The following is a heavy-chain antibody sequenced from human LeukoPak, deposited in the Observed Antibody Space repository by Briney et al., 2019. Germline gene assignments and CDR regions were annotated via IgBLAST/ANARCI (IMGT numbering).Heavy chain of an antibody. D-gene: IGHD3-10*01. V-gene: IGHV4-59*06. Sequence: SETLSLTCTVSGGSISSYYWSWIRQHPGKGLEWIGYIYYSGSTYYNPSLKSRITISVDTSKNQFSLKLSSVTAADTAVYYCARDHPQYYYGSGSYYPGAFDIWGQGTMVTVSS. J-gene: IGHJ3*02. CDR2: IYYSGST. CDR1: GGSISSYY. CDR3: ARDHPQYYYGSGSYYPGAFDI.